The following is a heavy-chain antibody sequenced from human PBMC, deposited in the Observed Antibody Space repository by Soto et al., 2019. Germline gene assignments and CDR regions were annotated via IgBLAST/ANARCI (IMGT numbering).Heavy chain of an antibody. CDR3: ARLDRVNYVYGRDV. J-gene: IGHJ6*02. CDR1: GYTFPDFS. Sequence: APVKGSCKASGYTFPDFSLHWVRQAPGQSPEWMGWINAGNGNTKYSNKFQGRVTITSDTSASTAYMDLSSLRSEDTAVYYCARLDRVNYVYGRDVWGQGTTVTVAS. V-gene: IGHV1-3*01. CDR2: INAGNGNT.